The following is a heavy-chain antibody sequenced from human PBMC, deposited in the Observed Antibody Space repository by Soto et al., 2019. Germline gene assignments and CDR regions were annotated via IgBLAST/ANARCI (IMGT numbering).Heavy chain of an antibody. CDR2: FDPEDGET. CDR3: ATVRSGYYDSSGYYPRGRFDP. Sequence: ASVKVSCKVSGYTLTELSMHWVRQAPGKGLEWMGGFDPEDGETIYAQKFQGRVTMTEDTSTDTAYMELSSLRSEDTAVYYCATVRSGYYDSSGYYPRGRFDPWGQGTLVTVSS. CDR1: GYTLTELS. V-gene: IGHV1-24*01. D-gene: IGHD3-22*01. J-gene: IGHJ5*02.